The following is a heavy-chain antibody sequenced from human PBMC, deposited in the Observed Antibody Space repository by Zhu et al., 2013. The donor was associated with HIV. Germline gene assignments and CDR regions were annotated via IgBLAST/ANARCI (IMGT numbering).Heavy chain of an antibody. D-gene: IGHD5-12*01. Sequence: QVHLVQSGAEVKKPGASVKVSCKASGYTFTTYYIQWVRQAPGQGLEWMGWINPKSGGTNYAQNFQGRVSITRDTSINTAYMELSRLTSDDTAVYFCARDHSGSVDPWGQGSLVTVSS. CDR3: ARDHSGSVDP. V-gene: IGHV1-2*02. J-gene: IGHJ5*02. CDR1: GYTFTTYY. CDR2: INPKSGGT.